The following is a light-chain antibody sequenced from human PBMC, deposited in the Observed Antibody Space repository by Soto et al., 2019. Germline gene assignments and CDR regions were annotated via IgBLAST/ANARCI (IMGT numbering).Light chain of an antibody. CDR2: ADS. Sequence: QTVVTQPPSVSGAPGQTVTISCTGTRSNIGGNFDVNWYQHLPGTSPKLLIYADSSRPSGVPDRFSASKSGASASLAITGLQAEDEADYYCQTYDSSLSGVVFGGGTKLTVL. CDR3: QTYDSSLSGVV. J-gene: IGLJ2*01. V-gene: IGLV1-40*03. CDR1: RSNIGGNFD.